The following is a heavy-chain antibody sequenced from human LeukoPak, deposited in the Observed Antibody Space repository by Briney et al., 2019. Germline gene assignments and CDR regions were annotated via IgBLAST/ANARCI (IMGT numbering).Heavy chain of an antibody. Sequence: PGGSLRLSCAASGFTVSSNYMSRVRQAPGKGLEYVSAISPNGGSTYYADSVKGRFTISRDNSKNTLYLQMSSLRVEDTAVYYCVPKGNGGYWGQGTLVTVSS. V-gene: IGHV3-64D*06. CDR1: GFTVSSNY. J-gene: IGHJ4*02. CDR2: ISPNGGST. CDR3: VPKGNGGY.